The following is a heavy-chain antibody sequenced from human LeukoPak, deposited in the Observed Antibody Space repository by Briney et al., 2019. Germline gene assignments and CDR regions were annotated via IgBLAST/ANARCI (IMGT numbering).Heavy chain of an antibody. D-gene: IGHD6-19*01. Sequence: PGGSLRLSCAASGFTFKNYGMHWVRQAPGKGLEWVAFIRYGGSDKYYADFVKGRFTISRDNSENTLYLQMNSLRPEDTAVYYCAKSIAVAGLAGGRTFDYWGQGTLVTVSS. CDR1: GFTFKNYG. CDR3: AKSIAVAGLAGGRTFDY. CDR2: IRYGGSDK. J-gene: IGHJ4*02. V-gene: IGHV3-30*02.